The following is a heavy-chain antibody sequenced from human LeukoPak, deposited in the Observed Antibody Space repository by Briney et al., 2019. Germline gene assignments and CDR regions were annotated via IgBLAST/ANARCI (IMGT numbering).Heavy chain of an antibody. V-gene: IGHV4-39*07. Sequence: SETLSLTCSVSGVSISSSGYYWGWIRQPPGKGLEWIGSIYYSGSTYYNPSLKSRFTISVDTSKNQFSLKLSSVTAADTAVYYCARSRPWGTGTAFDIWGQGTMVTVSS. CDR2: IYYSGST. CDR3: ARSRPWGTGTAFDI. J-gene: IGHJ3*02. CDR1: GVSISSSGYY. D-gene: IGHD3-16*01.